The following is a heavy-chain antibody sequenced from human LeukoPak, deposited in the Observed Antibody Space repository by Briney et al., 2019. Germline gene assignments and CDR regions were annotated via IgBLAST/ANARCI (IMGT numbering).Heavy chain of an antibody. Sequence: ASVKVSCKASGYTFTSYDINWVRQATGQGLEWMGWISVHNGNTNYAQKFQGRVIMTTDTSTSTAYMELRSLRSDNTAAYYCARDYYDITGYYNFDYWGQGTLVTVSS. D-gene: IGHD3-9*01. J-gene: IGHJ4*02. CDR3: ARDYYDITGYYNFDY. CDR1: GYTFTSYD. V-gene: IGHV1-18*01. CDR2: ISVHNGNT.